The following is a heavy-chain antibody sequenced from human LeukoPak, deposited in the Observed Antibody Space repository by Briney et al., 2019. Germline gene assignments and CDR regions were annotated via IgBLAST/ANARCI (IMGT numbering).Heavy chain of an antibody. CDR1: GFTFSSYA. J-gene: IGHJ4*02. CDR3: AKDRGTYYFYFDY. D-gene: IGHD1-26*01. Sequence: GGSLRLSCAASGFTFSSYAMSWVRQAPGKGLEWVSAISGSGGSTYYADSVKGRFTISRDNSKNTLYLHMHSLRAEDTAVYYCAKDRGTYYFYFDYWGQGTLVTVSS. CDR2: ISGSGGST. V-gene: IGHV3-23*01.